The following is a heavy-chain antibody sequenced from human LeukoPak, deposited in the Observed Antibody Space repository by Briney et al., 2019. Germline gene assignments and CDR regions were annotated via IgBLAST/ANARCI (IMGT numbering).Heavy chain of an antibody. J-gene: IGHJ4*02. V-gene: IGHV5-51*01. D-gene: IGHD3-10*01. CDR2: IYPDDSDT. CDR3: ARQGFDGVPSYYFDY. Sequence: RGESLKISCKGSGYSFTTYWIGWVRQMPGEGLEWMGIIYPDDSDTRYSPSFQGQVTISADKSISTAYLQWSSLKASDTAMYYCARQGFDGVPSYYFDYWGQGTLVTVSS. CDR1: GYSFTTYW.